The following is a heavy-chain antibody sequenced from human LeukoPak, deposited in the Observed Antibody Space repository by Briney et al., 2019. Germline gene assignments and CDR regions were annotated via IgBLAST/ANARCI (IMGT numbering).Heavy chain of an antibody. CDR3: AREGYGSGSSRYY. J-gene: IGHJ4*02. V-gene: IGHV4-34*01. Sequence: SETLSLTCAVYGGSFSGYYWSWIRQPPGKGLEWIGEINHSGSTNYNPSLKSRVTISVDTSKNQFSLKLSSVTAADTAVYYCAREGYGSGSSRYYWGQGTLVTVSS. D-gene: IGHD3-10*01. CDR2: INHSGST. CDR1: GGSFSGYY.